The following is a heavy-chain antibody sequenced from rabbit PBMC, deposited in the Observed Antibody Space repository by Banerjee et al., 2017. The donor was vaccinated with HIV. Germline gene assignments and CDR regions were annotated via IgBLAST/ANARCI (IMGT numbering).Heavy chain of an antibody. CDR1: RFDFNSGG. D-gene: IGHD3-1*01. J-gene: IGHJ4*01. CDR2: IDPVFGTT. Sequence: QEQLEESGGDLVKPEGSLTLTCKASRFDFNSGGVSWVRQAPGKGLEWIGYIDPVFGTTYYPTWVNGGFPISSHNAQNTVDLQMNSLTAADTATYFCVKDTWHFKLWGPGTLVTVS. CDR3: VKDTWHFKL. V-gene: IGHV1S47*01.